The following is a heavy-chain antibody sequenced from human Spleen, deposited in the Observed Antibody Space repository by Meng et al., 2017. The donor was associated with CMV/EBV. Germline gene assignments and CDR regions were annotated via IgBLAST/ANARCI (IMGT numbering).Heavy chain of an antibody. V-gene: IGHV4-34*01. CDR1: GGSGSGNN. J-gene: IGHJ4*02. CDR3: AGRSGYYYGNY. D-gene: IGHD3-22*01. CDR2: INKRGRE. Sequence: NCAVDGGSGSGNNWTWSRQPKGKGMEWVGKINKRGREKKKQSIKRRVTISVDTSKNQFSMKLTSVTAADTAVYYCAGRSGYYYGNYWGQGTLVTVSS.